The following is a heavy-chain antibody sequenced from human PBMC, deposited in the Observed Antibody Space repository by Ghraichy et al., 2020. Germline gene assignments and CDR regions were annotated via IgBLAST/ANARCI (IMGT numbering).Heavy chain of an antibody. D-gene: IGHD3-10*01. Sequence: SLNISCAASGFTFSSYEMNWVRQAPGKGLEWVSYISSSGSTIYYADSVKGRFTISRDNAKNSLYLQMNSLRAEDTAVYYCARVNSRITMVRGVIDYYYYYGMDVWGQVTTVTVSS. CDR3: ARVNSRITMVRGVIDYYYYYGMDV. CDR2: ISSSGSTI. CDR1: GFTFSSYE. V-gene: IGHV3-48*03. J-gene: IGHJ6*02.